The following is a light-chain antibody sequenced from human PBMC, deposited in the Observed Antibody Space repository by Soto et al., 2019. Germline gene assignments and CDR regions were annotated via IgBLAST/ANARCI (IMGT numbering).Light chain of an antibody. Sequence: QSALTQPASVSGSPGQSITISCTGTSSDVGSHNLVSWYQQHPGQAPKLMIYEVSKRPLGVSTRFSASKSGNTASLTISGLQAEDEADYYCSSYTSTYIWVFGGGTKLTVL. CDR2: EVS. V-gene: IGLV2-14*02. CDR3: SSYTSTYIWV. J-gene: IGLJ3*02. CDR1: SSDVGSHNL.